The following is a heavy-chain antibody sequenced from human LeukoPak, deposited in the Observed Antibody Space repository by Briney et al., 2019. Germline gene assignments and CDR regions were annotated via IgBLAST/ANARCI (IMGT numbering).Heavy chain of an antibody. V-gene: IGHV4-59*08. D-gene: IGHD3-10*01. CDR3: ARSKLLWFGEFSGMDV. CDR1: GGSISSYY. Sequence: SETLSLTCTVSGGSISSYYRSWIRQPPGKGLEWIGYIYYSGSTNYNPSLKSRVTISVDTSKNQFSLKLSSVTAADTAVYYCARSKLLWFGEFSGMDVWGQGTTVTASS. J-gene: IGHJ6*02. CDR2: IYYSGST.